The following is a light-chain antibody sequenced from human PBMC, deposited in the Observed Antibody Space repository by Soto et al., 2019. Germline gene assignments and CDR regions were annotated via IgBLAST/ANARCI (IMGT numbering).Light chain of an antibody. CDR2: AAS. J-gene: IGKJ1*01. Sequence: DIQMTQSPSSLSASVGDRVTITCRASQSISTYLNWYQQKPGKAPSLLIYAASTLQSGVPSTFSGSGSGTEFTLTINYLQPEDFATYYCQQSYNTPRTFGQGTRWIS. CDR3: QQSYNTPRT. CDR1: QSISTY. V-gene: IGKV1-39*01.